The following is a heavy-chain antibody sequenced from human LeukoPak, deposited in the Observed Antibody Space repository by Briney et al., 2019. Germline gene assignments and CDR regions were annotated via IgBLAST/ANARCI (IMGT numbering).Heavy chain of an antibody. J-gene: IGHJ2*01. Sequence: SQTLSLTCAISGDSVSSNSATWNWLRQSLSRGLEWLGRTYYRSKWYNDYAVSVKSRITINPDTSKNQFSLQLNSVTPEDTAVYYCAGSWGFYWYFDLWGRGTLVTVSS. V-gene: IGHV6-1*01. CDR1: GDSVSSNSAT. CDR3: AGSWGFYWYFDL. D-gene: IGHD2-15*01. CDR2: TYYRSKWYN.